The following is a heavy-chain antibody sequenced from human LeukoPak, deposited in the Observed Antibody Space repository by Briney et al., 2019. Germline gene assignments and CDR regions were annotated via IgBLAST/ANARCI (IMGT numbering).Heavy chain of an antibody. J-gene: IGHJ4*02. Sequence: GGSLRLSCAASGFTFSSYSMNWVRQASGKGLEWVSYISSGGGTMYYANSVKGRFTISRDNAKNSLYLQLNSLRDEDTALCYCARGVAYSSSPCDYWGQGTLVTVSS. CDR2: ISSGGGTM. CDR3: ARGVAYSSSPCDY. D-gene: IGHD6-13*01. CDR1: GFTFSSYS. V-gene: IGHV3-48*02.